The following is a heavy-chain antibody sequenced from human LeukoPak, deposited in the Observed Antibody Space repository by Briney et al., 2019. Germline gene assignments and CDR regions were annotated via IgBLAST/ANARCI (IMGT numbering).Heavy chain of an antibody. D-gene: IGHD5-12*01. CDR2: ISYDGSNK. CDR1: GFTFISYA. CDR3: ARSEYSGYSPLDY. V-gene: IGHV3-30*04. J-gene: IGHJ4*02. Sequence: GRSLRLSCVASGFTFISYAMHWVGQAPGKGLEWVAVISYDGSNKYYADSVKGRFTISRDNSKNTLYLQMNSLRAEDTAVYYCARSEYSGYSPLDYWGQGTLVTVSS.